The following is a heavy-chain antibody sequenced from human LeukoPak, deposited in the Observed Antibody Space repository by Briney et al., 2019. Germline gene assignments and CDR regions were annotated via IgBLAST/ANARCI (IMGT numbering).Heavy chain of an antibody. CDR2: ISAYNGNT. CDR1: GYTFTSYG. D-gene: IGHD3-10*01. J-gene: IGHJ6*03. V-gene: IGHV1-18*01. CDR3: ARWKKRITMVRGVIPGYYYYYMDV. Sequence: ASVKVSCKASGYTFTSYGISWVRQAPGQGLEWMGWISAYNGNTNYAQKLQGRVTMTTDTSTSTAYMELRSLRSDDTAVYYCARWKKRITMVRGVIPGYYYYYMDVWGKGTTVTISS.